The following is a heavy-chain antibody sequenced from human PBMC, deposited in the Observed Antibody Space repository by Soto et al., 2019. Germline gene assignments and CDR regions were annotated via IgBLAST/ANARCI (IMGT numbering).Heavy chain of an antibody. D-gene: IGHD5-18*01. V-gene: IGHV4-34*01. CDR2: INHSGST. CDR1: GGSFSGYY. Sequence: ETLSLTCAVYGGSFSGYYWSWIRQPPGKGLEWIGEINHSGSTNYNPSLKSRVTISVDTSKNQFSLKLSSVTAADTAVYYCASTWIQLWLVDYYGMDVWGQGTTVTVSS. CDR3: ASTWIQLWLVDYYGMDV. J-gene: IGHJ6*02.